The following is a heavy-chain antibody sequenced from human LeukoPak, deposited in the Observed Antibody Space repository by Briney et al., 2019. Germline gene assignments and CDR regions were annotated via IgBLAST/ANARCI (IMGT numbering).Heavy chain of an antibody. CDR3: AREGTAMDAFDY. Sequence: GRSLRLSCAASGFTFNNYGMHWVRQAPGKGLEWVAVIWYDGSNKYYADSVKGRFTISRDNSKNTLYLQMNSLRVEDTALYYCAREGTAMDAFDYWGQGTLVTVSS. V-gene: IGHV3-33*01. CDR2: IWYDGSNK. CDR1: GFTFNNYG. J-gene: IGHJ4*02. D-gene: IGHD5-18*01.